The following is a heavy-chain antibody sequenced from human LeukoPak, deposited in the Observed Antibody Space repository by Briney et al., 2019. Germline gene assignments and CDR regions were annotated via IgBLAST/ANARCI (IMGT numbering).Heavy chain of an antibody. D-gene: IGHD7-27*01. Sequence: GGSLRLSCAASGFTFSSYSVNWVRQAPGKGLEWVSSISSSSSYIYYADSVKGRFTISRDNAKNSLYLQMNSLRAEDTAVYYCAKDGGLWVSAHWGDSWGQGTLVTVSS. CDR3: AKDGGLWVSAHWGDS. CDR1: GFTFSSYS. V-gene: IGHV3-21*04. J-gene: IGHJ4*02. CDR2: ISSSSSYI.